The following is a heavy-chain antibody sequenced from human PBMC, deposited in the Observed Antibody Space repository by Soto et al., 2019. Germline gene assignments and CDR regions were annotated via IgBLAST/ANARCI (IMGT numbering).Heavy chain of an antibody. CDR2: TYYRSKWEN. Sequence: SPTLSLTCDISVGSVGRTSGGWNWIRQSPSRGLEWLGRTYYRSKWENDYAVSVKSRISINPDTSKNQVSLHLYSVTPEDTAVYYCAGVAWFRGMDVWGQGTPVTVSS. D-gene: IGHD2-21*01. CDR1: VGSVGRTSGG. V-gene: IGHV6-1*01. CDR3: AGVAWFRGMDV. J-gene: IGHJ6*02.